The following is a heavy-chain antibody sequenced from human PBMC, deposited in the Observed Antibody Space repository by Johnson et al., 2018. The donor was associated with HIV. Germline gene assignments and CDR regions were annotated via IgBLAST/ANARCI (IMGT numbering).Heavy chain of an antibody. V-gene: IGHV3-66*01. CDR1: GFNVSSNY. CDR2: IYSGGSI. J-gene: IGHJ3*02. D-gene: IGHD1-26*01. Sequence: MLLVESGGGLVQPGGSLRLSCAASGFNVSSNYMSWVRQAPGKGLEWVSVIYSGGSIYYADSVKGRFSISRDNSKNTLYLQMNSLRVEDTAVYYCAREGAWEVRPGAFDIWGQGTMVTVSS. CDR3: AREGAWEVRPGAFDI.